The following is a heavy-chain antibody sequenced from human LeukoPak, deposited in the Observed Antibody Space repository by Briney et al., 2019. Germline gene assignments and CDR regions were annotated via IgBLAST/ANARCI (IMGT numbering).Heavy chain of an antibody. CDR1: AGSISTYY. CDR2: IYYSGST. J-gene: IGHJ3*01. D-gene: IGHD6-25*01. Sequence: KPSETLSLTCTVSAGSISTYYWSWIRQPPGKGLEWIGYIYYSGSTNYNPSLKSRVTISIDTSKNQFSLKLSSVTAADTAVYYCARGSAHAFGLWGQGTMVTVSS. V-gene: IGHV4-59*01. CDR3: ARGSAHAFGL.